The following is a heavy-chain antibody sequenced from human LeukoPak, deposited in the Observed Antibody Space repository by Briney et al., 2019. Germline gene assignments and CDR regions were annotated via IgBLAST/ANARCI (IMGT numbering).Heavy chain of an antibody. CDR2: ITSSGGNT. CDR3: ARPHPRTVFGVFSYYYGMDV. CDR1: GFTFSSYA. D-gene: IGHD3-3*01. J-gene: IGHJ6*02. V-gene: IGHV3-23*01. Sequence: GGSLRLSCAASGFTFSSYAMTWVRQAPGSGLEWVSTITSSGGNTNYADSVKGRFIISRDNSENTLYLQMNSLRAEDTAVYYCARPHPRTVFGVFSYYYGMDVWGQGTTVTVSS.